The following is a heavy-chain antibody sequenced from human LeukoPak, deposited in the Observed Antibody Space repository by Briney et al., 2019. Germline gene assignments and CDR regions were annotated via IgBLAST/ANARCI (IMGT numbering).Heavy chain of an antibody. J-gene: IGHJ4*02. CDR1: GSTFSSYA. CDR2: ISYDGSNK. V-gene: IGHV3-30*04. Sequence: GRSLRLSCAASGSTFSSYAMHWVRQAPGKGLEWVAVISYDGSNKYYADSVKGRFTISRDNSKNTLYLQMNSLRAEDTAVYYCARAKAYSSGWHFDYWGQGTLVTVSS. CDR3: ARAKAYSSGWHFDY. D-gene: IGHD6-19*01.